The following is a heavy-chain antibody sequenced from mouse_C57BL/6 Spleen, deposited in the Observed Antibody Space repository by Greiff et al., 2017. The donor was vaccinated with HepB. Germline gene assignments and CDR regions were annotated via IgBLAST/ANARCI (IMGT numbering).Heavy chain of an antibody. CDR1: GFTFSSYA. J-gene: IGHJ4*01. V-gene: IGHV5-9-1*02. CDR2: ISSGGDYI. D-gene: IGHD1-1*01. Sequence: DVMLVESGEGLVKPGGSLKLSCAASGFTFSSYAMSWVRQTPEKRLEWVAYISSGGDYIYYADTVKGRFTISRDNARNTLYLQMSSLKSEDTAMYYCTRGIRYGSSYYAMDYWGQGTSVTVSS. CDR3: TRGIRYGSSYYAMDY.